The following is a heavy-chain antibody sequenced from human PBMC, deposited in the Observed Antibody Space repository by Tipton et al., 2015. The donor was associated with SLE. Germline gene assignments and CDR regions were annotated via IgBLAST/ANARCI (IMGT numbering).Heavy chain of an antibody. J-gene: IGHJ4*02. CDR2: IYSGGST. D-gene: IGHD6-19*01. V-gene: IGHV3-66*01. CDR1: GFTVSSNF. Sequence: SLRLSCAASGFTVSSNFMSWVRQAPGKGLEWVSVIYSGGSTYYADSVKDRFTVSRDNYKDTLYLQMNSLRAEGTAVYYCAVVYSSGYGLDYWGQGTLVTVSS. CDR3: AVVYSSGYGLDY.